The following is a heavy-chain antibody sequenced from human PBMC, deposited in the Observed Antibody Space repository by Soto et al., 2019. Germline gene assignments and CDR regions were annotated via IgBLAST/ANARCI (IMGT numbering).Heavy chain of an antibody. CDR3: ARGYRENXFYAMDX. D-gene: IGHD1-26*01. J-gene: IGHJ6*04. CDR1: GGSFSKYG. CDR2: IIPMFGIG. V-gene: IGHV1-69*01. Sequence: QVQLVQSGAEVKMPGSSVRVSCKASGGSFSKYGISWVRQAPGQGLEWMGGIIPMFGIGNYAEKFLGRVTITADESTSTSHXELSSLRSEDTAVYFCARGYRENXFYAMDXWXXGXTXTVSS.